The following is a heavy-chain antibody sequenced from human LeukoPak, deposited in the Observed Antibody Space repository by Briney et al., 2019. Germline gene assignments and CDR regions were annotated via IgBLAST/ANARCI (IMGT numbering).Heavy chain of an antibody. Sequence: YDGSNKYYAASVKGRFTISRDYSKNTLYLQMNSLRAEDTAVYYCARDGEERWLQLQYYFDYWGQGTLVTVSS. V-gene: IGHV3-30*01. J-gene: IGHJ4*02. CDR3: ARDGEERWLQLQYYFDY. D-gene: IGHD5-24*01. CDR2: YDGSNK.